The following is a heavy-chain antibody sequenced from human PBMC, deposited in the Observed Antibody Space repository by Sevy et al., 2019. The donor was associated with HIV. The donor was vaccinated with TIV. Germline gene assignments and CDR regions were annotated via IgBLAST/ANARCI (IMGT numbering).Heavy chain of an antibody. V-gene: IGHV4-34*01. Sequence: SETLSLTCAVYGGSFNGYYWSWIRQPPGKGLEWIGEINHSGSINYNQSLKSRVTISVDTSKNQFSLKLGSVTAADTAVYYCAREDCSGGSCHSFDFWGQRTLVTVSS. CDR1: GGSFNGYY. CDR3: AREDCSGGSCHSFDF. J-gene: IGHJ4*02. CDR2: INHSGSI. D-gene: IGHD2-15*01.